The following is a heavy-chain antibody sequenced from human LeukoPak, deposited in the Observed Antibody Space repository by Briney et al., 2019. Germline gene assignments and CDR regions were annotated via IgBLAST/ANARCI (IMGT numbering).Heavy chain of an antibody. J-gene: IGHJ3*02. V-gene: IGHV3-11*01. Sequence: GGSLRLSCAASGFTFSDYYMRWVCQAPGKGLEWVSYISSSGSTIYYADSVKGRFTISWDHAKNSLYLKMHSLRAEDTAVYYCARDKISSSARGYYYDSSGYYPDDAFDIWGQGTMVTVSS. CDR3: ARDKISSSARGYYYDSSGYYPDDAFDI. CDR1: GFTFSDYY. D-gene: IGHD3-22*01. CDR2: ISSSGSTI.